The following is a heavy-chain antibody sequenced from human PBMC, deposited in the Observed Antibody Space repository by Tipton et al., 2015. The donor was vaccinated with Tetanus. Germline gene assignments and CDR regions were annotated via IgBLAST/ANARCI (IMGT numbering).Heavy chain of an antibody. CDR1: GFIFSSYT. CDR2: ISSTTTYI. CDR3: ARDGGNYFYYGMNV. V-gene: IGHV3-21*01. J-gene: IGHJ6*02. Sequence: SLRLSCAVSGFIFSSYTMNWVRLVPGKGLEWVASISSTTTYIYYADSVKGRFTISRDNAKNSLYLQMNSLRAEDTAVYYCARDGGNYFYYGMNVWGQGAAVTVSS.